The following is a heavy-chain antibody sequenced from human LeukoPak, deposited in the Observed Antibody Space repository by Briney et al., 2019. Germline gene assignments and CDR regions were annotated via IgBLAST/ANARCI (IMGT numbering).Heavy chain of an antibody. CDR3: ARVLLGGYYTNWFDP. D-gene: IGHD3-22*01. Sequence: ASETLSLTCTVSGYSISSGYYWGWIRQPPGKGLEWIGSIYHSGSTYYNPSLKSRVTISVDTSKNQFSLKLSSVTAADTAVYYCARVLLGGYYTNWFDPWGQGTLVTVSS. CDR2: IYHSGST. V-gene: IGHV4-38-2*02. CDR1: GYSISSGYY. J-gene: IGHJ5*02.